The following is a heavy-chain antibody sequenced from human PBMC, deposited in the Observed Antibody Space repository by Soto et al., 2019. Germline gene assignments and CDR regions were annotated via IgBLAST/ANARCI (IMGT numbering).Heavy chain of an antibody. CDR2: IWYDGSNK. V-gene: IGHV3-33*01. CDR1: GFTFSSYG. CDR3: ARDGSFEYDFWSGQPPDY. Sequence: QVQLVESGGGVVQPGRSLRLSCAASGFTFSSYGMHWVRQAPGKGLEWVAVIWYDGSNKYYADSVKGRFTISRDNSKNTLYLQMNSLRAEDTAVYYCARDGSFEYDFWSGQPPDYWGQGTLVTVSS. D-gene: IGHD3-3*01. J-gene: IGHJ4*02.